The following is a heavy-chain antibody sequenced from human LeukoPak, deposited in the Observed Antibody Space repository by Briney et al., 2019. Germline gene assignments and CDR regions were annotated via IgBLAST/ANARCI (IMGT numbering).Heavy chain of an antibody. CDR3: VREGLDYFDY. CDR2: IYYSGST. CDR1: GGSISSYY. J-gene: IGHJ4*02. V-gene: IGHV4-59*01. Sequence: SETLSLTCTVSGGSISSYYWSWIRQPPGKGLEWIGYIYYSGSTDYNPSPKSRVTISVDTSKNQFSLKLSSVTAADTAVYYCVREGLDYFDYWGQGTLVTVSS.